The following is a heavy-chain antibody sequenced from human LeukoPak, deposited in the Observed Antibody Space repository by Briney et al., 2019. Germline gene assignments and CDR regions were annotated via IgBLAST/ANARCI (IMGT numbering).Heavy chain of an antibody. J-gene: IGHJ4*02. CDR1: GGTFSIYA. Sequence: ASVNVSCKASGGTFSIYAISWVRQAPGQGLEWMGGIIPIFGTANYAQKFQGRVTITADESTSTAYMELSSLRSEDTAVYYCARDSSGYYYHFDYWGQGTLVTVSS. D-gene: IGHD3-22*01. CDR3: ARDSSGYYYHFDY. CDR2: IIPIFGTA. V-gene: IGHV1-69*13.